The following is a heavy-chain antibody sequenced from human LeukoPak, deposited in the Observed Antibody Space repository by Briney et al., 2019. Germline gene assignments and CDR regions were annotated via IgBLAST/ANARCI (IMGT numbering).Heavy chain of an antibody. CDR1: RGSFSGYY. CDR3: ARGGIADRLSR. V-gene: IGHV4-34*01. J-gene: IGHJ4*02. CDR2: INHNGGT. Sequence: SETLSLTCAVYRGSFSGYYCTWIRQPPGKGLEWIGEINHNGGTNYNPSLKSRVSISVDTSRNQFSLKLSSVTAADTAVYYCARGGIADRLSRWRRGTLVTVSS. D-gene: IGHD6-6*01.